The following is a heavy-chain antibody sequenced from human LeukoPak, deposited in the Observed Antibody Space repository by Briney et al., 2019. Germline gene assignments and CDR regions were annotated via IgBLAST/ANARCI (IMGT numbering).Heavy chain of an antibody. D-gene: IGHD7-27*01. Sequence: SETLSLTCAVYGGSFSGYYWSWIRQPPGKGLEWIGEINHSGSTNYNPSLKSRVTISVDTSKNQFSLKLSSVTAADTAVYYCARGYLGSGWFDPWGQGTLVIVSS. J-gene: IGHJ5*02. CDR1: GGSFSGYY. CDR3: ARGYLGSGWFDP. V-gene: IGHV4-34*01. CDR2: INHSGST.